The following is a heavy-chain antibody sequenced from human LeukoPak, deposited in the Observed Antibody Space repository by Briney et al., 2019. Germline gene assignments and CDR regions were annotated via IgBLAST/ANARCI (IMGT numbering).Heavy chain of an antibody. CDR3: ARYGVRGSTYMGWYFDL. CDR2: IFHSGSS. Sequence: SETLSLTCAVSGGSINNNDWWNWWSWVRQPPGKGLEWIGEIFHSGSSNYNPSLKSRVTISVDKSKNQFSLKLSSVTAADTAVYYCARYGVRGSTYMGWYFDLWGRGTLVTVSS. V-gene: IGHV4-4*02. D-gene: IGHD3-10*01. CDR1: GGSINNNDWWNW. J-gene: IGHJ2*01.